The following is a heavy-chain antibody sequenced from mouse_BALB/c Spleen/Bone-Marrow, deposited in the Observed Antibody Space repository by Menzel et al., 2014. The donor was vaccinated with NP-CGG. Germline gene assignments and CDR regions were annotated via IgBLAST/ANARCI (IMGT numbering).Heavy chain of an antibody. J-gene: IGHJ2*01. D-gene: IGHD1-1*01. CDR3: TRGFYGSSQYYFDY. CDR1: GYTFTSFY. V-gene: IGHV1S81*02. CDR2: INPSNGGT. Sequence: VKLMESGAELVKPGASVKLSCKASGYTFTSFYMYWVKQRPGQGLEWIGGINPSNGGTNFNEKFKSKATLTLDKSSSTAYMQLSSLASEDSAVYYCTRGFYGSSQYYFDYWGQGTTLTVSS.